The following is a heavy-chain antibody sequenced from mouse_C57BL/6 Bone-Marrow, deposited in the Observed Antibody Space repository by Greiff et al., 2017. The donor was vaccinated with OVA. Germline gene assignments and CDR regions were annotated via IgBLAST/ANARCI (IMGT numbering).Heavy chain of an antibody. CDR3: TSYCTFDY. J-gene: IGHJ2*01. V-gene: IGHV14-4*01. Sequence: VQLKQSGAELVRPGASVKLSCTASGFNIKDDYMHWVKQRPEQGLEWIGWIDPENGDTEYASKFQGKATITADTSSNTAYLQLSSLTSEDTAVYYCTSYCTFDYWGQGTTLTVSS. D-gene: IGHD6-5*01. CDR1: GFNIKDDY. CDR2: IDPENGDT.